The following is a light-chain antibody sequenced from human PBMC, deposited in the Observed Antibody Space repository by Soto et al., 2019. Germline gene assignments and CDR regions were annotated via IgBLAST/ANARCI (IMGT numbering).Light chain of an antibody. CDR3: SSYTTSVTYV. J-gene: IGLJ1*01. V-gene: IGLV2-14*01. CDR2: DVS. Sequence: QSALTQPASVSGSPGQSIAISCTGTSSDVGAYNSVSWYQQHPGKASKLIIYDVSTRPSGIFYRFSGSKSGNTASLTISGLQAEDESDYYCSSYTTSVTYVFGTGTKVTVL. CDR1: SSDVGAYNS.